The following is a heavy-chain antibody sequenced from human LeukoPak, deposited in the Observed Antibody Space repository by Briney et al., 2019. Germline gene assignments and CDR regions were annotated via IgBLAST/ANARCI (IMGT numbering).Heavy chain of an antibody. CDR3: ARAKPKNMVRGLIMRRESRYYFDY. CDR1: GFTFSNAW. D-gene: IGHD3-10*01. J-gene: IGHJ4*02. Sequence: GGSLRLSCAASGFTFSNAWMSWVRQAPGKGLEWVGRIKSKTDGGTTDYAAPVKGRLTISRDDSKNTLYLQMNSLKTEDTAVYYCARAKPKNMVRGLIMRRESRYYFDYWGQGTLVTVSS. V-gene: IGHV3-15*01. CDR2: IKSKTDGGTT.